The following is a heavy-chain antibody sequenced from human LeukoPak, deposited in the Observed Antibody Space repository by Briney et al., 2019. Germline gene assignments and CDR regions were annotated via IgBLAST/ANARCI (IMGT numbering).Heavy chain of an antibody. Sequence: PSETLSLTCTVSGYSISSGYYWGWIRQPPGKGLEWIGSIYHSGSTYYNPSLKSRVTISVDTSKNQFSLKLSSVTAPDTAVYYCARVFGGSDFNYYYYYMDVWGKGTTVTISS. CDR2: IYHSGST. D-gene: IGHD5-12*01. CDR1: GYSISSGYY. J-gene: IGHJ6*03. CDR3: ARVFGGSDFNYYYYYMDV. V-gene: IGHV4-38-2*02.